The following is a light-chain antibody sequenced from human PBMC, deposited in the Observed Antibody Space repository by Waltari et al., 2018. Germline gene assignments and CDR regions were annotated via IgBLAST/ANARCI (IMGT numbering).Light chain of an antibody. V-gene: IGKV1-39*01. CDR2: AAS. Sequence: DIQMTQDPSSLSASVGDIVTIACRASQRISSYLNWYLQKPGQAPKLLIYAASSLESGVPSRFSGSGFGTDFTLTINSLQPEDFAVYYCQQTYSNFRTFGQGTKVDVK. J-gene: IGKJ1*01. CDR1: QRISSY. CDR3: QQTYSNFRT.